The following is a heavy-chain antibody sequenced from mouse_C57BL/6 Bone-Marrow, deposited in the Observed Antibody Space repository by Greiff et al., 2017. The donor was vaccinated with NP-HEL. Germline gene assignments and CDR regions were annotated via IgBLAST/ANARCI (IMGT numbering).Heavy chain of an antibody. CDR1: GYTFTSYW. CDR2: INPSNGGT. D-gene: IGHD2-4*01. Sequence: QVQLQQPGTELVKPGASVKLSCKASGYTFTSYWMHWVKQRPGQGLEWIGNINPSNGGTNYNEKFKSKATLTVDKSSSTAYMQLSSLTSEDSAVYYCASGGGIYYDYDGGYYYAMDYWGQGTSVTVSS. J-gene: IGHJ4*01. CDR3: ASGGGIYYDYDGGYYYAMDY. V-gene: IGHV1-53*01.